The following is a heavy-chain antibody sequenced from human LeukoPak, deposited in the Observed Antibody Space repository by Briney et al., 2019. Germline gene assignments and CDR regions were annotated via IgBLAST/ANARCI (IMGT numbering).Heavy chain of an antibody. CDR3: ARDSHSSGWYVPDY. V-gene: IGHV1-2*02. CDR1: GYTFTGYY. CDR2: INPNNGGT. J-gene: IGHJ4*02. Sequence: ASVKASCKASGYTFTGYYMHWVRQAPGQGLEWMGWINPNNGGTDYAQKFQGRVTMTGDTSISTAYMELSRLRSDDTAVYYCARDSHSSGWYVPDYWGQGTLVTVSS. D-gene: IGHD6-19*01.